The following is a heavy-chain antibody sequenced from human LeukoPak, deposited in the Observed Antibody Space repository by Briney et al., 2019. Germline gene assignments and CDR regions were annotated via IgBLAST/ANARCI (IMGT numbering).Heavy chain of an antibody. CDR1: GFTFSSYG. Sequence: GGSLRLSCAASGFTFSSYGMHWVRQAPGKGLEWVAVIWYDGSNKYYADSVKGRFTISRDNSKNTLYLQMNSLRAEDTAVYYCARDLSGYYDSSGYYYPFDYWGQGTLVTVSS. J-gene: IGHJ4*02. V-gene: IGHV3-33*01. CDR2: IWYDGSNK. D-gene: IGHD3-22*01. CDR3: ARDLSGYYDSSGYYYPFDY.